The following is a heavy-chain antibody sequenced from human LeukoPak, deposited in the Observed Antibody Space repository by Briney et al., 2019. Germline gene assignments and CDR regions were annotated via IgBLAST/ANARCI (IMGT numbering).Heavy chain of an antibody. V-gene: IGHV3-21*01. CDR2: ISSSSSYI. D-gene: IGHD3-3*01. J-gene: IGHJ4*02. CDR1: GFTFSSYS. Sequence: GGSLRLSCAASGFTFSSYSMNWVRQAPGKGLEWVSSISSSSSYIYYADSVKGRFTISRDNAKNSLYLQMNSLRAEDTAVYYCAGASEKAYYDFWSGDHYYFDYWGQGTLVTVS. CDR3: AGASEKAYYDFWSGDHYYFDY.